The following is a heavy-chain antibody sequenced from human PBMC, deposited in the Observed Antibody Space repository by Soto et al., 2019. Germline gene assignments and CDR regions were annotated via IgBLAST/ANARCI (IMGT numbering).Heavy chain of an antibody. CDR1: GFTFSSYA. CDR2: ISGSGGST. J-gene: IGHJ4*02. D-gene: IGHD6-13*01. CDR3: AKTPIAAAGTWYYFDY. Sequence: EVQLLESGGGLVQPGGSLRLSCAASGFTFSSYAMSWVRQAPGKGLEWVSAISGSGGSTYYADSVKGRFTISRDNSKNTLYLQMNSLRAEDTAVYYCAKTPIAAAGTWYYFDYWGQGTLVTVSS. V-gene: IGHV3-23*01.